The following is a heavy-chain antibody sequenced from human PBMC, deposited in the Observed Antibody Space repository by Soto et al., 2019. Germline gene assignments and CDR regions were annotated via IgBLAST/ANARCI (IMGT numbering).Heavy chain of an antibody. Sequence: QVQLVESGGGVVQPEKSLRLSCAVSGFTFSRYGMHWVRQAPGKGLEWVAVIWNDGSMTKYGDSVKGRFTISRDNSKNTLYLQMNSLRVEDTAVYYCATDSGGSAFDYWGQGTLVTVSS. D-gene: IGHD1-26*01. CDR1: GFTFSRYG. CDR3: ATDSGGSAFDY. CDR2: IWNDGSMT. J-gene: IGHJ4*02. V-gene: IGHV3-33*01.